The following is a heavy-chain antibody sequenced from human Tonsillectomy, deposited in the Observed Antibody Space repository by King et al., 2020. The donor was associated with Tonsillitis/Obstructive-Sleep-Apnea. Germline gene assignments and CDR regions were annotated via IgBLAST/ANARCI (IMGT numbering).Heavy chain of an antibody. CDR2: IFYTGRT. V-gene: IGHV4-59*01. CDR1: GGSISSFY. D-gene: IGHD3-22*01. CDR3: AGSDYYDSAFDI. Sequence: MQLQESGPGLVKPSETLSLTCTVSGGSISSFYWSWIRQPPGKGLEWIGYIFYTGRTYYNPSLKSRVTISVDNSKNQLSLNLRSVTAADTAVYFCAGSDYYDSAFDIWGQGTMVAVSS. J-gene: IGHJ3*02.